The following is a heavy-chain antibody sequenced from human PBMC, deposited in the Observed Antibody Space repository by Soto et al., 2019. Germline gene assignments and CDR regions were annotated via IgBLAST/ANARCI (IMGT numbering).Heavy chain of an antibody. CDR3: ARDLGTTIAGPPRRETYGWLEP. D-gene: IGHD3-22*01. CDR1: GGTFTYYG. J-gene: IGHJ5*02. V-gene: IGHV1-69*01. CDR2: IIPIIGRA. Sequence: QVQLVQSGAEVKRPGSSVKLSCKASGGTFTYYGISWVRQAPGQGLEWMGGIIPIIGRATYAQKFQGRVTITADQSTSTAYMELSSLGSEDTALYYCARDLGTTIAGPPRRETYGWLEPWGQGNLVTVSS.